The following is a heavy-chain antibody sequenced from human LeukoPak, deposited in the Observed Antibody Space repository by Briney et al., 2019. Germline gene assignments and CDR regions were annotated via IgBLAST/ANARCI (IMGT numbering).Heavy chain of an antibody. CDR2: INPSGGST. CDR1: GYTFTSYY. V-gene: IGHV1-46*01. Sequence: ASVKVSYKASGYTFTSYYMHWVRQAPGQGLEWMGIINPSGGSTSYAQKFQGRVTMTRDTSTSTVYMELSSLRSEDTAVYYCARESQSDGSGSDYYFDYWGQGTLVTVSS. D-gene: IGHD3-10*01. J-gene: IGHJ4*02. CDR3: ARESQSDGSGSDYYFDY.